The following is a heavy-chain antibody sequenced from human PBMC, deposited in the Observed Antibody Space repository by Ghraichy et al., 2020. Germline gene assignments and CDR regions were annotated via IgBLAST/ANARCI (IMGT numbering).Heavy chain of an antibody. CDR2: IYYSGST. CDR3: ARRVSGYFQH. Sequence: SETLSLTCTVSGGSVSSGSYYWSWIRQPPGKGLEWIGYIYYSGSTNYNPSLKSRVTISVDTSKNQFSLKLSSVTAADTAVYYCARRVSGYFQHWGQGTLVTVSS. V-gene: IGHV4-61*01. J-gene: IGHJ1*01. CDR1: GGSVSSGSYY. D-gene: IGHD1-26*01.